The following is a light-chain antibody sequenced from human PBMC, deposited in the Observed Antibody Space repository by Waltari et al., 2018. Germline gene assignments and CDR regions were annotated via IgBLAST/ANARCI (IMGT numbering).Light chain of an antibody. V-gene: IGKV3-20*01. Sequence: IVLTQSPGTLSLSPGERATLYCRASQTVRTTYLAWYQQKPGQAPTLLIYGASSRATGIPDRFSGSGSGTDFSLTISSLEPEDFAVYYCQQYDISPLTFGGGTKVEIK. CDR3: QQYDISPLT. J-gene: IGKJ4*01. CDR1: QTVRTTY. CDR2: GAS.